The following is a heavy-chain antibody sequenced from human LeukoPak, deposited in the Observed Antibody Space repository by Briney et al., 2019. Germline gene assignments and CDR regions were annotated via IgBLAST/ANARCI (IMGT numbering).Heavy chain of an antibody. CDR1: GGSISSSSYY. Sequence: SETLSLTCTVSGGSISSSSYYWGWIRQPPGKGLEWIGSIYYSGSTYYNPSLKSRVTISVDTSKNQFSLKLSSVTAADTAVYYCARIPQQLGYYFDYWGQGTLVTVSS. CDR3: ARIPQQLGYYFDY. D-gene: IGHD6-13*01. CDR2: IYYSGST. J-gene: IGHJ4*02. V-gene: IGHV4-39*07.